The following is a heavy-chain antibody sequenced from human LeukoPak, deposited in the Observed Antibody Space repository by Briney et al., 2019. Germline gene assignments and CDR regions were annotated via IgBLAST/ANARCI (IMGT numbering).Heavy chain of an antibody. CDR3: ARVAGDYFVYFDY. Sequence: SETLSLTCTVSGGSINSSFYWDWIRQPPGKGLEWIGSVYYSGSTYYNPSLKSRVTISVDTSKNQFSLKLSSVTAADTAVYYCARVAGDYFVYFDYWGQGTLVTVSS. D-gene: IGHD4-17*01. CDR2: VYYSGST. J-gene: IGHJ4*02. V-gene: IGHV4-39*07. CDR1: GGSINSSFY.